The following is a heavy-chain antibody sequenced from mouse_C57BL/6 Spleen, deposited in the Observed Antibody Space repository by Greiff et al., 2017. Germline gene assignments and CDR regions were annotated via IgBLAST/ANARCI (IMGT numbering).Heavy chain of an antibody. V-gene: IGHV1-80*01. CDR3: ARGKNDYVGYYFDY. J-gene: IGHJ2*01. Sequence: SGAELVKPGASVKISCKASGYAFSSYWMNWVKQRPGKGLEWIGQIYPGDGDTNYNGKFKGKATLTADKSSSTAYMQLSSLTSEDSAVYFCARGKNDYVGYYFDYWGQGTTLTVSS. D-gene: IGHD2-4*01. CDR1: GYAFSSYW. CDR2: IYPGDGDT.